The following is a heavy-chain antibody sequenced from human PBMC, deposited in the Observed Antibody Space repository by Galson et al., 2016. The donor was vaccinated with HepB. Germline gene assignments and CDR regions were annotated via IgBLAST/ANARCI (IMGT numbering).Heavy chain of an antibody. CDR1: GYTFSHYA. V-gene: IGHV1-3*01. Sequence: SVKVSCKASGYTFSHYAMHWVRQAPGQRLEWMGWINACKGDTKYSESFQGRVTITRATSASTVYMELSSLTFEDTAVYYCARSGRPPDYVSSWYPLGWFDPWGQGTLVTVSS. D-gene: IGHD6-13*01. CDR2: INACKGDT. CDR3: ARSGRPPDYVSSWYPLGWFDP. J-gene: IGHJ5*02.